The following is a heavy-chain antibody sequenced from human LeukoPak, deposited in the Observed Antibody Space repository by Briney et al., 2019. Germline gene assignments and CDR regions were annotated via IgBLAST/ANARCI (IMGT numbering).Heavy chain of an antibody. CDR3: AKDFGSGSYGRTASFSMFDY. J-gene: IGHJ4*02. CDR1: GLTFSSYW. V-gene: IGHV3-74*01. D-gene: IGHD3-10*01. CDR2: INSDGGST. Sequence: GGSLRLSCAASGLTFSSYWMHWVRQAPGKGLVWVSRINSDGGSTSYTDSVKGRFTISRDNAKNTLYLQMNSLRAEDTAVYYCAKDFGSGSYGRTASFSMFDYWGQGTLVTVSS.